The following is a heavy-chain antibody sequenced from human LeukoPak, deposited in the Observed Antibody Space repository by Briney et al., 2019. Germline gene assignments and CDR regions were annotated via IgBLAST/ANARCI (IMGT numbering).Heavy chain of an antibody. Sequence: SGGSLRLSCAGSGFSPNGYVMSWVRQAPGKGLEWIAVTGGSDDNTHYADSVKGRFTISRDNSENRLFLQMNSLRPDDSALYYCTKDLMTGFSSGWYFAYWGQGTLVAVSS. CDR3: TKDLMTGFSSGWYFAY. V-gene: IGHV3-23*01. D-gene: IGHD6-19*01. CDR2: TGGSDDNT. CDR1: GFSPNGYV. J-gene: IGHJ4*02.